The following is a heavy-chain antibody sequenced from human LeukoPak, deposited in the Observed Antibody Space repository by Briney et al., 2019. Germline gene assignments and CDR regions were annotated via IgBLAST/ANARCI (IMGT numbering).Heavy chain of an antibody. D-gene: IGHD3-10*01. CDR2: ISSRSSHA. Sequence: GGSLRLSCAVSGFIFSDYYMSWVRQAPGKGVEWVSYISSRSSHANYADSVKDRFTISRDNARNSVYLQMNSLRAEDTAVYYCAKGGGYGSGTYSEDWGQGILVTVSS. CDR3: AKGGGYGSGTYSED. V-gene: IGHV3-11*05. J-gene: IGHJ4*02. CDR1: GFIFSDYY.